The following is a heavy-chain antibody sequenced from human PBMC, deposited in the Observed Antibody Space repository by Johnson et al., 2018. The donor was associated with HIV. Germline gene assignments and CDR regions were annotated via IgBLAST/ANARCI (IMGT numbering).Heavy chain of an antibody. CDR1: GSTFINAW. V-gene: IGHV3-15*01. Sequence: VQLLESVGGLVKPGGSLRLSCSASGSTFINAWMTWVRHAPGTGLEWFGRIKSKTDGWTTDYAAPVKGRFTISRDDSKNTLYLQMNSLRAEDTAVYYCAKGSGSGWLRDAFDIWGQGTMVTVSS. D-gene: IGHD6-19*01. CDR2: IKSKTDGWTT. J-gene: IGHJ3*02. CDR3: AKGSGSGWLRDAFDI.